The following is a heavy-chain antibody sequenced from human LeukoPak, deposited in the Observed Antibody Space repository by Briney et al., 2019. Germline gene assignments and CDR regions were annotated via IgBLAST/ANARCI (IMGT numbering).Heavy chain of an antibody. CDR2: ISSSSSYI. J-gene: IGHJ4*02. CDR1: GFTFSSYS. Sequence: PGKSLRLSCAASGFTFSSYSMNWVRQAPGKGLEWVSSISSSSSYIYYADSVKGRFTISRDNAKNSLYLQMNSLRAEDTAVYYCARAARDGYNHGLFDYWGQGTQVTVSS. CDR3: ARAARDGYNHGLFDY. D-gene: IGHD5-24*01. V-gene: IGHV3-21*01.